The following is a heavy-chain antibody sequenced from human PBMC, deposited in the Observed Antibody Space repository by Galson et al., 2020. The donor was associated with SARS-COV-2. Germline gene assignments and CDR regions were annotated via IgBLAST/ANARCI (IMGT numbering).Heavy chain of an antibody. CDR1: GLTFSNYV. CDR3: ARGGEWELPYYFDY. Sequence: GGSLRLSCAASGLTFSNYVMHWVRQAPGKGPEWVAVISSDGSNSFYADSLKGRFTISRDNSKSTLYLQMNSLRAEDTAVYYWARGGEWELPYYFDYWGQGTLVTVSS. V-gene: IGHV3-30*04. CDR2: ISSDGSNS. D-gene: IGHD1-26*01. J-gene: IGHJ4*02.